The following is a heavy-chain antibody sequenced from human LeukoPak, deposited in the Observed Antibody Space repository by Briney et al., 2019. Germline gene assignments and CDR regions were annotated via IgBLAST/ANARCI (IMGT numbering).Heavy chain of an antibody. CDR2: ISYDGSNK. V-gene: IGHV3-30*18. CDR3: AKSGANWFDP. J-gene: IGHJ5*02. CDR1: GFTVSSNY. Sequence: PGGSLRLSCAASGFTVSSNYMSWVRQAPGKGLEWVAVISYDGSNKYYADSVKGRFTISRDNSKNTLYLQMNSLRAEDTAVYYCAKSGANWFDPWGQGTLVTVSS. D-gene: IGHD3-10*01.